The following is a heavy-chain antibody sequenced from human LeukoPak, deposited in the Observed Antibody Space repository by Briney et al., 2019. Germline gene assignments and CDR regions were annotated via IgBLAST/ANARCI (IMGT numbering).Heavy chain of an antibody. Sequence: GSLRLSCAASGFSFSNSVMHWVRRAPGKGLEWVAFIRYDGSDKYYADSVKGRFTISRDTSKNTLYLQMNGLRDEDTAVYYCAKDLVGGWGFAYWGQETLVTVSS. J-gene: IGHJ4*02. D-gene: IGHD2-21*01. V-gene: IGHV3-30*02. CDR1: GFSFSNSV. CDR3: AKDLVGGWGFAY. CDR2: IRYDGSDK.